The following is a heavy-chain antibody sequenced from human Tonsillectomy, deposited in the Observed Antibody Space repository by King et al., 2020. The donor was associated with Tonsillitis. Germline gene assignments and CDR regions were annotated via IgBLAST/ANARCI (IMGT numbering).Heavy chain of an antibody. CDR1: GGSFSGYY. J-gene: IGHJ4*02. V-gene: IGHV4-34*01. Sequence: VQLQQWGAGLLKPSETLSLTCAVYGGSFSGYYWSWIRRPPGKGLEWIGEINHSGSTNYNPSLKSRVTISVDTSKNQFSLKLRSVTAADTAIYYCMSTGGGWGQGTLVTVSS. D-gene: IGHD1-14*01. CDR2: INHSGST. CDR3: MSTGGG.